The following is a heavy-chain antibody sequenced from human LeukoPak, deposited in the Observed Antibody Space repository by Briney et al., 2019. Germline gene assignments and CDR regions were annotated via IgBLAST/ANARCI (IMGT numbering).Heavy chain of an antibody. J-gene: IGHJ4*02. CDR2: ISYDGSNK. Sequence: GRSLRLSCAASGFTFSSYAMHWVRQAPGKGLEWVAVISYDGSNKYYADSVKGRFTISRDNAKNSLYLQMNSLRAEDTAVYYCASRVEHSNGWFDYWGQGTLVTVSS. CDR1: GFTFSSYA. D-gene: IGHD6-19*01. CDR3: ASRVEHSNGWFDY. V-gene: IGHV3-30-3*01.